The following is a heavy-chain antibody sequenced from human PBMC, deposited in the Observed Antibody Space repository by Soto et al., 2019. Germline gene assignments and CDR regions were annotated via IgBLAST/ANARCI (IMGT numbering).Heavy chain of an antibody. J-gene: IGHJ4*02. D-gene: IGHD6-19*01. CDR3: ARVEYSSGWYIGY. Sequence: PSGTQSLTCPVSGGSLSSYYWSWLRHPPGKGLEWIGYIYYSGSTNYNPSLKSRVTISVDTSKNQFSLKLSSVTTADTAGYYCARVEYSSGWYIGYWGQGTRVTVSA. V-gene: IGHV4-59*01. CDR1: GGSLSSYY. CDR2: IYYSGST.